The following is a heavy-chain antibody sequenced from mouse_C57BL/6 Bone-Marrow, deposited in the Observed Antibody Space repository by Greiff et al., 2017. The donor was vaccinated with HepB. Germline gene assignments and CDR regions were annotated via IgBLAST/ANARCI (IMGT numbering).Heavy chain of an antibody. CDR3: ARWNWVYYAMDY. Sequence: EVQLQQSGPELVKPGASVKISCKASGYTFTDYYMNWVKQSHGKSLEWIGDINPNNGGTSYNQKFKGKATLTVDKSSSTAYMELRSLTSEDSAVYYCARWNWVYYAMDYWGQGTSVTVSS. V-gene: IGHV1-26*01. J-gene: IGHJ4*01. CDR2: INPNNGGT. CDR1: GYTFTDYY. D-gene: IGHD4-1*01.